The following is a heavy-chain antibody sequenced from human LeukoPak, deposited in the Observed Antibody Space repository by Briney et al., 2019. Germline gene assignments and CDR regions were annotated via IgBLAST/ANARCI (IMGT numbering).Heavy chain of an antibody. D-gene: IGHD1-26*01. J-gene: IGHJ5*02. Sequence: ASVKVSCKASGYTFTSYYMHWVRQAPGQGLEWMGIINPSGGSTSYAQKFQGRVTMTRDTSTSTVYMELSSLRSEGTAVYYCARAVPDIVGATLQQGWFDPWGQGTLVTVSS. V-gene: IGHV1-46*01. CDR1: GYTFTSYY. CDR2: INPSGGST. CDR3: ARAVPDIVGATLQQGWFDP.